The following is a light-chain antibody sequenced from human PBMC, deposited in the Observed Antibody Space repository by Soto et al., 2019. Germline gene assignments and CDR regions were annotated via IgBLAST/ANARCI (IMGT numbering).Light chain of an antibody. V-gene: IGLV2-14*01. Sequence: QSALTQPASVSGSPGQSITISCTGTSSDVGGYNYVSWYQQHPGKAPKLIIYEVSNRPSGVSNRFSGSKSGNTASLTISGPRAEDEADYYCNSYKSKPTGVFGTGTKATAL. CDR1: SSDVGGYNY. CDR2: EVS. J-gene: IGLJ1*01. CDR3: NSYKSKPTGV.